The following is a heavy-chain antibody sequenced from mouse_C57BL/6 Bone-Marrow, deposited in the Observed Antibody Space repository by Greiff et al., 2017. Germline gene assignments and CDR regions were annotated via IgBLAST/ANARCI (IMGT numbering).Heavy chain of an antibody. CDR2: IHPNSGST. Sequence: VQLQQPGAELVKPGASVKLSCKASGYTFTSYWMHWVKQRPGQGLEWIGMIHPNSGSTNYNEKFKSKATLTVDKSSSTAYMQLSSLTSEDSAVYYCARFPITTVVATEVYWGQGTTLTVSS. V-gene: IGHV1-64*01. D-gene: IGHD1-1*01. J-gene: IGHJ2*01. CDR1: GYTFTSYW. CDR3: ARFPITTVVATEVY.